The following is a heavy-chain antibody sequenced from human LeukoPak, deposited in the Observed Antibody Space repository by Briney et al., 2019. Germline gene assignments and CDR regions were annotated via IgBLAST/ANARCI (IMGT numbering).Heavy chain of an antibody. CDR3: ARASRCSGGSCYYAFDI. J-gene: IGHJ3*02. CDR2: IKQDGSEK. CDR1: GGSISSSSYY. Sequence: ETLSLTCTVSGGSISSSSYYWGWIRQPPGKGLEWVANIKQDGSEKYYVDSVKGRFTISRDNAKNSLYLQMNSLRAEDTAVYYCARASRCSGGSCYYAFDIWGQGTMVTVSS. V-gene: IGHV3-7*01. D-gene: IGHD2-15*01.